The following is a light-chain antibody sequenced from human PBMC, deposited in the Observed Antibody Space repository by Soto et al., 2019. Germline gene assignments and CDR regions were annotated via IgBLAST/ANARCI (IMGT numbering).Light chain of an antibody. J-gene: IGKJ1*01. CDR3: HQSYSAPWT. V-gene: IGKV1-39*01. CDR2: AAS. CDR1: QSIGSY. Sequence: DIQVTQSPSSLSASVGDRVTITCRASQSIGSYLNWYRQKPGRAPNLLIYAASKLQSGVPSRFSGSGSGTDFTLTISSLQPGDFAIYYCHQSYSAPWTFGQGTKVEIK.